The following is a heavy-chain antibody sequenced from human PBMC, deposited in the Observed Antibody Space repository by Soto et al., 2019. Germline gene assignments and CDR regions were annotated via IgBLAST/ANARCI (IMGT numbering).Heavy chain of an antibody. V-gene: IGHV4-30-2*01. CDR3: VRDERDYYDSSGVFQAPYFQH. J-gene: IGHJ1*01. D-gene: IGHD3-22*01. CDR1: GASITSGGYS. CDR2: IYQSGIT. Sequence: TSETLSLTCAVSGASITSGGYSWSWIRQPPGKGLEWIGYIYQSGITYYNPSLKSRVAISVDRSKNQFSLKLSSVTAADTAVYYCVRDERDYYDSSGVFQAPYFQHWGQGTLVTVSS.